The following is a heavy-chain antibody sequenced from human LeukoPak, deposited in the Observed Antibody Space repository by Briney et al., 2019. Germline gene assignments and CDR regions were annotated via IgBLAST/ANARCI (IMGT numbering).Heavy chain of an antibody. V-gene: IGHV3-21*01. D-gene: IGHD6-6*01. CDR3: ARGLDSSSARDY. J-gene: IGHJ4*02. Sequence: GGSLRLSCAASGFTFSSYSMNWVRQAPGKGLEWVSSISSSSSYIYYADSVKGRFTISRDNAKNSLYLQMNSLRAEDTGVYYCARGLDSSSARDYWGQGTLVTVSS. CDR2: ISSSSSYI. CDR1: GFTFSSYS.